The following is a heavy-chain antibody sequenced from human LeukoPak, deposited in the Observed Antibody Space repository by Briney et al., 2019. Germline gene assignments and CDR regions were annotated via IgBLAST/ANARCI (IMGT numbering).Heavy chain of an antibody. J-gene: IGHJ4*02. CDR2: IYSGGST. CDR3: ARDQYSSSSYYFDY. Sequence: AGGSLRLSCAASGFTVSSNYMSWVRQAPGKGLEWVSVIYSGGSTYYADSVKGRFTISRDNSKNTLYLQMNSLRAEDTAVYYCARDQYSSSSYYFDYWGQGTLVTVTS. V-gene: IGHV3-66*01. CDR1: GFTVSSNY. D-gene: IGHD6-13*01.